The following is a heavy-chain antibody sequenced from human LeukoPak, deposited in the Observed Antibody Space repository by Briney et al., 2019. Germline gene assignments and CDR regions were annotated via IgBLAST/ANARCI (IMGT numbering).Heavy chain of an antibody. V-gene: IGHV4-59*08. J-gene: IGHJ4*02. Sequence: PSETLSLTCTVSGGSISSYYWSWIRQPPGKGLEWIGYIYYSGSTNYNPSLKSRVTISVDTSKNQFSLKLSSVTAAGAAVYYCARLRAVAGLFDYWGQGTLVTVSS. CDR1: GGSISSYY. D-gene: IGHD6-19*01. CDR2: IYYSGST. CDR3: ARLRAVAGLFDY.